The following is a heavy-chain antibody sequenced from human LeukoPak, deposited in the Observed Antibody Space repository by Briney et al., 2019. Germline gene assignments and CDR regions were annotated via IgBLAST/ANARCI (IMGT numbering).Heavy chain of an antibody. V-gene: IGHV3-23*01. D-gene: IGHD2-2*01. J-gene: IGHJ3*02. CDR1: GFTFTSYA. CDR2: ISGSGAST. CDR3: AKDPPYCSITSCPEGAFDI. Sequence: GGSLRLSCAASGFTFTSYAMSWVRQGPRKGLEWVSTISGSGASTYYADSVKGRFTISRDNSKNTLYLQMNSLGAEDTAVYYCAKDPPYCSITSCPEGAFDIWGQGTMVTVSS.